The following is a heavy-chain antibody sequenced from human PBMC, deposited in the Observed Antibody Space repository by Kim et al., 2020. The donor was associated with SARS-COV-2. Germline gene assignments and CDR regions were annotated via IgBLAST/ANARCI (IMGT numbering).Heavy chain of an antibody. CDR1: GFTFSNAW. V-gene: IGHV3-15*01. CDR3: TTDHFS. Sequence: GGSLRLSCAASGFTFSNAWMSWFRQAPGQGLEWVGRIKSKTAGGTTDYTAPVKGRFTISRDDSKDMVYLQMSSLKTEDTAVYYCTTDHFSWGQGTLVTVST. J-gene: IGHJ1*01. CDR2: IKSKTAGGTT.